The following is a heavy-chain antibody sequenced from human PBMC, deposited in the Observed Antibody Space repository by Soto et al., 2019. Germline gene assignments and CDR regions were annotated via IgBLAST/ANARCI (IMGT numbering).Heavy chain of an antibody. CDR3: AKVNVVVVAATFEYEYYFDY. J-gene: IGHJ4*02. V-gene: IGHV3-53*01. Sequence: GGSLRLSCAASGFTFSSYEMNWVRQAPGRGLEWVSAISNTGSTYYAGSVKGRSTISRDSSTNTLYLEVNSLRADDTAVYYCAKVNVVVVAATFEYEYYFDYWGQGTLVTVSS. CDR1: GFTFSSYE. D-gene: IGHD2-15*01. CDR2: ISNTGST.